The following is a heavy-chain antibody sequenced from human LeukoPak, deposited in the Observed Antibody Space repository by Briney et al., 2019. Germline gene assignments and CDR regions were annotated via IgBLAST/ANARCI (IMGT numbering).Heavy chain of an antibody. CDR3: ARDIGGTTVTPIDY. CDR2: ISAYNGNT. V-gene: IGHV1-18*04. Sequence: GASVKVSCTASGYTFTGYYMHWVRQAPGQGLEWMGWISAYNGNTNYAQKLQGRVTMTTDTSTSTAYMELRSLRSDDTAVYYCARDIGGTTVTPIDYWGQGTLVTVSS. D-gene: IGHD4-17*01. CDR1: GYTFTGYY. J-gene: IGHJ4*02.